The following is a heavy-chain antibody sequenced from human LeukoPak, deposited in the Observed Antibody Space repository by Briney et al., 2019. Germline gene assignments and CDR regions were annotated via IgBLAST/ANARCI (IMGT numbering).Heavy chain of an antibody. V-gene: IGHV3-23*01. Sequence: GGSLRLSCAASGFTFSSYAMSWVRQAPGKGLEWVPAISGSGGSTYYADSVKGRFTISRDNSKNTLYLQMNSLRAEDTAVYYCARGRVPAATTSAFDYWGQGTLVTVSS. CDR2: ISGSGGST. CDR1: GFTFSSYA. CDR3: ARGRVPAATTSAFDY. D-gene: IGHD2-2*01. J-gene: IGHJ4*02.